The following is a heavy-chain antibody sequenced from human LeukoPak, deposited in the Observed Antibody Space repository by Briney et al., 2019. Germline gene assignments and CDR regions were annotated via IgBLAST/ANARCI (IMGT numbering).Heavy chain of an antibody. CDR3: ARASKKGIQLWFDY. D-gene: IGHD5-18*01. Sequence: SETLSLTCTVSGGSISSYYWSWTRQPPGKGLEWIGYIYYSGSTNYNPSLKSRVTISVDTSKNQFSLKLSSVTAADTAVYYCARASKKGIQLWFDYWGQGTLVTVSS. CDR1: GGSISSYY. V-gene: IGHV4-59*01. CDR2: IYYSGST. J-gene: IGHJ4*02.